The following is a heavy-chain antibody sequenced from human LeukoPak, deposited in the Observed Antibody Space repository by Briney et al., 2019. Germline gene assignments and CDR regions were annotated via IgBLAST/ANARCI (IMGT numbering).Heavy chain of an antibody. CDR1: GFTFSSYG. J-gene: IGHJ4*02. V-gene: IGHV3-30*02. CDR2: IRYDGSNK. CDR3: AKDLPALPPDYCDSSGMHH. D-gene: IGHD3-22*01. Sequence: GGSLRLSCAASGFTFSSYGMHWVRQAPGKGLEWVAFIRYDGSNKYYADSVKGRFTISRDNSKNTLYLQMNSLRAEDTAVYYCAKDLPALPPDYCDSSGMHHWGQGTLVTVSS.